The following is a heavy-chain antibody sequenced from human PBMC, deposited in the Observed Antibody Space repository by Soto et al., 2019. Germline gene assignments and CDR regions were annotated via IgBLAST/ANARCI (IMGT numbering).Heavy chain of an antibody. CDR1: GFTFSGYA. J-gene: IGHJ4*02. D-gene: IGHD2-8*02. Sequence: EVQVLESGGGLVQPGGSLRLSCAASGFTFSGYAMSWVRQAPGKGLEWVSSISGSGGSTYYADSVKGRFTISRDNSKNTLYLQMNSLRAEDTAVYYCAKDPGEDTYWFDYWGQGTLVTVSS. CDR3: AKDPGEDTYWFDY. CDR2: ISGSGGST. V-gene: IGHV3-23*01.